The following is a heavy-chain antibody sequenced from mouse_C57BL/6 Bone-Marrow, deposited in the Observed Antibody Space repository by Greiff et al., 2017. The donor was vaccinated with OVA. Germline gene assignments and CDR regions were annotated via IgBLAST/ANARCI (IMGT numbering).Heavy chain of an antibody. CDR1: GFTFSDYG. CDR2: ISSGSSTI. V-gene: IGHV5-17*01. J-gene: IGHJ3*01. Sequence: EVKLVESGGGLVKPGGSLKLSCAASGFTFSDYGMHWVRQAPEKGLEWVAYISSGSSTIYYADTVKGRFTISRDNAKNTLFLQMTSLRSEDTSMYYCAGGDYDGYWGQGTLVTVSA. D-gene: IGHD2-4*01. CDR3: AGGDYDGY.